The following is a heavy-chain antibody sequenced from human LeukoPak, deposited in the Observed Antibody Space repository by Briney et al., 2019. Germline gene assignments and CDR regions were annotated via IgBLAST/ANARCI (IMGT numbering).Heavy chain of an antibody. J-gene: IGHJ4*02. Sequence: PGGSLRLSCAASGFTFSSYGMHWVRQAPGKGLEWVAFIRYDGSNKYYADSVKGRFTISRDNTKNTLYLQMNSLRIEDTAVYYCAKKGSASDTLTGRNLEPLDYWGQGTLVTVSS. CDR2: IRYDGSNK. CDR3: AKKGSASDTLTGRNLEPLDY. CDR1: GFTFSSYG. D-gene: IGHD3-9*01. V-gene: IGHV3-30*02.